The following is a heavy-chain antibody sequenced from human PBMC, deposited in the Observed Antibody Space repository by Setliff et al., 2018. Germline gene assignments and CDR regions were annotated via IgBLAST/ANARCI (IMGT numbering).Heavy chain of an antibody. Sequence: SETLSLTCSVSGGSISSYFWNWVRQPAGKGLEWIGRIYSNENTNYNPSLKSRVTMSIDTSKNQLSLKLSSVTAADTAVYYCARDRTAYNYGMDIWGQGTTVTVSS. J-gene: IGHJ6*02. V-gene: IGHV4-4*07. CDR1: GGSISSYF. D-gene: IGHD5-18*01. CDR2: IYSNENT. CDR3: ARDRTAYNYGMDI.